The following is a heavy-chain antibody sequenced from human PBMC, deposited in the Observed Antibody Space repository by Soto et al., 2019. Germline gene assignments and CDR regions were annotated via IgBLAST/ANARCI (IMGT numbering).Heavy chain of an antibody. CDR2: ISAYNGNT. D-gene: IGHD3-10*01. Sequence: ASVKVSCKASGYTFTSYGISWVRQAPGQGLEWMGWISAYNGNTNYAQKLQGRVTMTTDTSTSTAYMELRSLRSDDTAVYYCARVDNGSGSRSAFDYWGQGTLVTVSS. CDR3: ARVDNGSGSRSAFDY. CDR1: GYTFTSYG. J-gene: IGHJ4*02. V-gene: IGHV1-18*01.